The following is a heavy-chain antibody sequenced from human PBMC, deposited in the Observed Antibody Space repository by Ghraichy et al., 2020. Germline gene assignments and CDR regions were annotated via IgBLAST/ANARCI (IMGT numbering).Heavy chain of an antibody. CDR3: ARYFPLAVAGNYYYYGMDV. D-gene: IGHD6-19*01. V-gene: IGHV4-59*01. J-gene: IGHJ6*02. CDR2: IYYSGST. CDR1: GGSISSYY. Sequence: ESLNISFTVSGGSISSYYWSWIRQPPGKGLEWIGYIYYSGSTNYNPSLKSRVTISVDTSKNQFSLKLSSVTAADTAVYYCARYFPLAVAGNYYYYGMDVWGQGTTVTVSS.